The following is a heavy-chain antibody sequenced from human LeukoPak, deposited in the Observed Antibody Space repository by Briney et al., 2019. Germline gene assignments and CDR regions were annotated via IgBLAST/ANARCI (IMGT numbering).Heavy chain of an antibody. CDR3: AKRGVVIRVILVGFHKEAYYFDS. V-gene: IGHV3-23*01. Sequence: GGSPLLSCSVSGITLSNYGMSWVRQAPGEGLEWVAGISGSGGGTKYADSVKGRFTISRDNPKNTLYLQMNSLRAEDTAVYFCAKRGVVIRVILVGFHKEAYYFDSWGQGALVTVST. D-gene: IGHD3-22*01. J-gene: IGHJ4*02. CDR2: ISGSGGGT. CDR1: GITLSNYG.